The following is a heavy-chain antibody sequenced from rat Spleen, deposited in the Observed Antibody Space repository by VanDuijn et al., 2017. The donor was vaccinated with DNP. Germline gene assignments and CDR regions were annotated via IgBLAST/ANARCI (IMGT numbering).Heavy chain of an antibody. CDR2: MSSGGST. Sequence: QVQLKESGPGLVQPSETLSLACTVSGFSLTNYHVHWVRQPPGKGLEWIASMSSGGSTYYNSGLKSRLRISRDTSKSQVFLKMNSLKSEDTATYYCARSGSYGGHWFAYWGQGTLVTVSS. V-gene: IGHV2-6*01. CDR1: GFSLTNYH. CDR3: ARSGSYGGHWFAY. D-gene: IGHD1-1*01. J-gene: IGHJ3*01.